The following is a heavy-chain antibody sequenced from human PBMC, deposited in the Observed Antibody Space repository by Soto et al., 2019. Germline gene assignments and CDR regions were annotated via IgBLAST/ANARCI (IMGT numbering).Heavy chain of an antibody. D-gene: IGHD2-2*01. V-gene: IGHV4-4*07. CDR3: AREAGYCTSTSCSRLMGWFDP. J-gene: IGHJ5*02. CDR1: GDSISDYY. CDR2: ISASGNT. Sequence: SLTCTVSGDSISDYYWNWIRQPAGKGLEWIGHISASGNTNYNPSLRSRVTMSVDTSKNQFSLKVTSVTAADTAVYFCAREAGYCTSTSCSRLMGWFDPWGRGTLVTVSS.